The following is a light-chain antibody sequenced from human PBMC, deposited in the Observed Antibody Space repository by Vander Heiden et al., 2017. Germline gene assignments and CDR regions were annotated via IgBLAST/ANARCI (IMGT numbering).Light chain of an antibody. CDR2: YKSDSDK. CDR3: MIWHSSAWV. CDR1: SGINVGTYR. Sequence: QAVLTPPSSLSASPGASASLTCTLRSGINVGTYRIYWYQQKPGSPPQYPLRYKSDSDKQQGSGVPSRFSGSKDASANAGILLISGLQSEDEADYYCMIWHSSAWVFGGGTKLTVL. J-gene: IGLJ3*02. V-gene: IGLV5-45*03.